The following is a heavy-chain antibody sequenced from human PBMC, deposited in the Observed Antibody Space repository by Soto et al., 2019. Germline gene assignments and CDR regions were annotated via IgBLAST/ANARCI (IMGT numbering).Heavy chain of an antibody. Sequence: QVQLQESGPGLVKPSETLSLTCTVSGGSVSSGSYYWSWIRQPPGKGLEWIGYIYYSGSTNYNPSLKSRVTISVDTSKNQFSLKLSSVTAADTAVYYWASLPFLSPRWGYWGQGTLVTVSS. CDR2: IYYSGST. D-gene: IGHD3-3*02. CDR3: ASLPFLSPRWGY. J-gene: IGHJ4*02. CDR1: GGSVSSGSYY. V-gene: IGHV4-61*01.